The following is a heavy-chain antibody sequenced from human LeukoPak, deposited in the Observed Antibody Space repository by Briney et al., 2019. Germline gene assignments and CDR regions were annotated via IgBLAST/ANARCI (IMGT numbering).Heavy chain of an antibody. D-gene: IGHD6-19*01. V-gene: IGHV1-3*01. Sequence: ASVKVSCTTSGYTFTTYAIHWVRQAPGQRLEWMGWINAGNGNIKYPQKFQGRVTITRDTSATTAYMELSSLRSEDTAVYYCARGAPIRVAGAATFDPWGQGTLVTVSS. J-gene: IGHJ5*02. CDR3: ARGAPIRVAGAATFDP. CDR2: INAGNGNI. CDR1: GYTFTTYA.